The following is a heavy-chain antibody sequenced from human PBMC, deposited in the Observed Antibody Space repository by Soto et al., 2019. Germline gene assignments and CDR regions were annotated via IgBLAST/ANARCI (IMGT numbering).Heavy chain of an antibody. Sequence: TLSLTCAVLGLSIRSCGYSWPWIRQRPGKGLEWIGYIYHSGSTYYNPSLKSRVTISVDRSKNQFSLKLSSVTAADTAVYYCAKGGSGSYSNAFDIWGQGTMVT. J-gene: IGHJ3*02. CDR1: GLSIRSCGYS. V-gene: IGHV4-30-2*01. D-gene: IGHD3-10*01. CDR3: AKGGSGSYSNAFDI. CDR2: IYHSGST.